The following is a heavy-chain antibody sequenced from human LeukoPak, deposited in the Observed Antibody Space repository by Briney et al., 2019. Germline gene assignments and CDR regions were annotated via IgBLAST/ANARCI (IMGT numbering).Heavy chain of an antibody. V-gene: IGHV3-53*01. CDR3: ARATTYDILTGYFDY. J-gene: IGHJ4*02. CDR2: IHKSAIT. Sequence: PGGSLRLSCAASGFTVSSNYMTWVRQAPGKGLEWVSVIHKSAITYYADTVKGRFTISRDNSKNTLYLQMNSLRAEDTAVYYCARATTYDILTGYFDYWGQGTLVTVSS. D-gene: IGHD3-9*01. CDR1: GFTVSSNY.